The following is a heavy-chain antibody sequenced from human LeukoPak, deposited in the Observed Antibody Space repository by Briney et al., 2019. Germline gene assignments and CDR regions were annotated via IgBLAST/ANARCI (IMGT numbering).Heavy chain of an antibody. CDR3: ARGDRTKYCGGDCYSIDY. CDR1: GFTFSDYY. D-gene: IGHD2-21*02. V-gene: IGHV3-23*01. J-gene: IGHJ4*02. CDR2: ISGSGGST. Sequence: GGSLRLSCAASGFTFSDYYMSWIRQAPGKGLEWVSAISGSGGSTYYADSVKGRFTTSRDNSKNTLYLQMNSLRAEDTAVYYCARGDRTKYCGGDCYSIDYWGQGTLVTVSS.